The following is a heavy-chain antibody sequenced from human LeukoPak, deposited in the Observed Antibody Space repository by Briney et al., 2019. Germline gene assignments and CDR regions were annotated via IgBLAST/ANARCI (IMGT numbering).Heavy chain of an antibody. CDR3: ARADSNWFDP. CDR1: GGXITSGSYY. Sequence: SQTLSLTCTVSGGXITSGSYYWSWIRQHPGKSLEWIGYFDYSGSTYYNPFLKSRVIISVDTSKNQFSLNLSSVTAADTAIYYCARADSNWFDPWGQGTLVTVSS. CDR2: FDYSGST. J-gene: IGHJ5*02. V-gene: IGHV4-31*03.